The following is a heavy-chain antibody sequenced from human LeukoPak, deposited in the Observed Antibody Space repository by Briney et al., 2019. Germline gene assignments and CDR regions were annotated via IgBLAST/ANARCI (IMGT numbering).Heavy chain of an antibody. CDR3: ARALGEYSSSWYNWFDP. J-gene: IGHJ5*02. Sequence: SGTLSLTCAVYGGSFSGYYWSWIRQPPGKGLEWIGEINYSGSTNYNPSLKSRVPISVGTSKNQFSLKLSSVTAADPAVYYCARALGEYSSSWYNWFDPWGQGTLVTVSS. CDR1: GGSFSGYY. V-gene: IGHV4-34*01. D-gene: IGHD6-13*01. CDR2: INYSGST.